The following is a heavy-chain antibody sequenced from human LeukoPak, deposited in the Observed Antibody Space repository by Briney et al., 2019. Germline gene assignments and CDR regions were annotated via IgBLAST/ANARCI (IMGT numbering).Heavy chain of an antibody. V-gene: IGHV3-11*01. Sequence: GGSLRLSCAASGFTFSDYYMSWIRQAPGKGLEWVSYISSSGSTIYYADSVKGRFTISRDNAKNSLYLQMNSLRAEDTAVYYCARASCRSTSCYPGFDYWGQGTLVTVSS. D-gene: IGHD2-2*01. J-gene: IGHJ4*02. CDR1: GFTFSDYY. CDR2: ISSSGSTI. CDR3: ARASCRSTSCYPGFDY.